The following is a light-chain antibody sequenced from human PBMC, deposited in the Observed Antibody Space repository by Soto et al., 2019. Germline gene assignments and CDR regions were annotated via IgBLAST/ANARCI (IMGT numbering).Light chain of an antibody. CDR3: SSFPSSSTRV. V-gene: IGLV2-14*03. CDR1: SSDVGGYNY. Sequence: QSVLTQPASVSGSPGLSIAISCTGTSSDVGGYNYVSWYQQHPGKAPKLIIYDVSNRPSGVSNRFSGSKSGNTASLTISGLQAEDEADYYCSSFPSSSTRVFGTGTKVTVL. CDR2: DVS. J-gene: IGLJ1*01.